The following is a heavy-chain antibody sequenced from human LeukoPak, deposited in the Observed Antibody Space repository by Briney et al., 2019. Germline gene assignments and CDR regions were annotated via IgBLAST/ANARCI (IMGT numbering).Heavy chain of an antibody. J-gene: IGHJ4*02. CDR3: AIFLVDIAMVIDDFDY. CDR1: GYTFTSYG. CDR2: ISAYNGNT. V-gene: IGHV1-18*01. D-gene: IGHD5-18*01. Sequence: GASVKVSCKASGYTFTSYGISWVRQAPGQGLEWMGWISAYNGNTNYAQKFQGRVTMTRDTSISTAYMELSRLRSDDTAVYYCAIFLVDIAMVIDDFDYWGQGTLVTVSS.